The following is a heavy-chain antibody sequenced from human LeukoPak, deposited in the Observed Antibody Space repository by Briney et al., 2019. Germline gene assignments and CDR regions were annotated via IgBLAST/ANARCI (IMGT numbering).Heavy chain of an antibody. CDR1: GGSFSGYY. CDR3: ARGPYSSSWHRGAGYFQH. V-gene: IGHV4-34*01. J-gene: IGHJ1*01. CDR2: INHSGST. D-gene: IGHD6-13*01. Sequence: KTSETLSLTCAVYGGSFSGYYWSWIRQPPGKGLEWIGEINHSGSTNYNPSLKSRVTISVDTSKNQFSLKLSSVTAADTAVYYCARGPYSSSWHRGAGYFQHWGQGTLVTVSS.